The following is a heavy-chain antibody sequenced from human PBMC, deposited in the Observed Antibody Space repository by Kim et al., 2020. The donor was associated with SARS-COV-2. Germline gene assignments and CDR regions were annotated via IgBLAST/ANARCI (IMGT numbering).Heavy chain of an antibody. CDR1: GFTFGDYA. Sequence: GGSLRLSCAASGFTFGDYAMHWVRQAPGKGLEWVSGISWNSGSIGYADSVKGRFTISRDNAKNSLYLQMNSLRAEDTALYYCAKDSGGGDFWSGYSSDYYYYGMDFWGQGTTVTVSS. CDR3: AKDSGGGDFWSGYSSDYYYYGMDF. D-gene: IGHD3-3*01. V-gene: IGHV3-9*01. CDR2: ISWNSGSI. J-gene: IGHJ6*02.